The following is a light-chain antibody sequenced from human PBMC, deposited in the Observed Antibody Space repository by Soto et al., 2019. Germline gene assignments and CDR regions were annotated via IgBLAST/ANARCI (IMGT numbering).Light chain of an antibody. CDR1: SSNIGTET. V-gene: IGLV1-44*01. CDR2: SDN. CDR3: AACDDSLNGCV. J-gene: IGLJ3*02. Sequence: QSVLTQPPSASGTPGQRVTISCSGSSSNIGTETVTWYRQLPGTAPKVLIYSDNLRPSGVPDRFSASKSGTSASLAISGLQSEDEADYYCAACDDSLNGCVFGGGTKLTVL.